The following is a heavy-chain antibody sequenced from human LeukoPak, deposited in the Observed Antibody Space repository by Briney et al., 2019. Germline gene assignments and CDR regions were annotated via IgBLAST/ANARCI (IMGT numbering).Heavy chain of an antibody. V-gene: IGHV4-4*07. D-gene: IGHD3-3*01. Sequence: SETLSLTCTISVGSISSYYWSWIRQPAGKGLEWIGRIYTSGSTNYNPSLKSRVTMSVDTSKNQFSLKLSSVTAADTAVYYCARSDYDFWSGYSGGFDPWGQGTLVTVSS. CDR3: ARSDYDFWSGYSGGFDP. CDR1: VGSISSYY. J-gene: IGHJ5*02. CDR2: IYTSGST.